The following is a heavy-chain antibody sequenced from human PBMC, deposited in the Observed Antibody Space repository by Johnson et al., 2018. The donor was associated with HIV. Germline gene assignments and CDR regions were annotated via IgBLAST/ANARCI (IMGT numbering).Heavy chain of an antibody. Sequence: QVQLVESGGGVVQPGRSLRLSCAASGFTFSSYAMHWVRQAPGKGLEWVAVISYDGSNKYYADSVKGRFTISRDNFKNTLYVQMNSLRTDDTAVYYCARGYRSWAFDIWGQGTMVTVSS. CDR2: ISYDGSNK. J-gene: IGHJ3*02. V-gene: IGHV3-30*04. CDR1: GFTFSSYA. CDR3: ARGYRSWAFDI. D-gene: IGHD1-1*01.